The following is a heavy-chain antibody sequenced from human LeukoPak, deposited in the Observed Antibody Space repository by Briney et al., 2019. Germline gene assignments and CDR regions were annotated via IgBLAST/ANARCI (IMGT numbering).Heavy chain of an antibody. CDR3: ARGGIPGGNYYRVHFDY. D-gene: IGHD1-26*01. V-gene: IGHV5-51*01. CDR2: IYPGDSDP. CDR1: GFTFTTYW. J-gene: IGHJ4*02. Sequence: GESLKISCKGSGFTFTTYWIGWVRQMPGKGLEWMGIIYPGDSDPRYSPSFQGQVTISADKSISTAYLQWSSLKASDTAMYYCARGGIPGGNYYRVHFDYWGQGTLVTVSS.